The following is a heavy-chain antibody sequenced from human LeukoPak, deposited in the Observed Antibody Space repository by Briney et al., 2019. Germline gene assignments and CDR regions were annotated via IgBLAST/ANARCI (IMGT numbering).Heavy chain of an antibody. CDR1: ACTXTNYY. J-gene: IGHJ3*01. V-gene: IGHV1-46*01. D-gene: IGHD3-22*01. Sequence: GASVKVSCKASACTXTNYYLHWVRQAPGQGLEWMGIINPSGGSTSYAQKFQGRVTMTRDTSTSTVYMELSSLRSEDTAVYYCAREGSSGQLLWGQGSMVTVSS. CDR2: INPSGGST. CDR3: AREGSSGQLL.